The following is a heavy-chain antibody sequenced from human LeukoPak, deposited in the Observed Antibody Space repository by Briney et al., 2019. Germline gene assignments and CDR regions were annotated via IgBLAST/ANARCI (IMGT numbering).Heavy chain of an antibody. CDR2: IYYSGST. Sequence: SETLSLTCTVSGGSISSSSYYWGWIRQPPGKGLEWIGSIYYSGSTYYNPSLKSRVTISVDTSKNQFSLKLSSVTAADAAVYYCARSGPLRGLVVVAATGFFIDYWGQGTLVTVSS. CDR3: ARSGPLRGLVVVAATGFFIDY. V-gene: IGHV4-39*07. D-gene: IGHD2-15*01. J-gene: IGHJ4*02. CDR1: GGSISSSSYY.